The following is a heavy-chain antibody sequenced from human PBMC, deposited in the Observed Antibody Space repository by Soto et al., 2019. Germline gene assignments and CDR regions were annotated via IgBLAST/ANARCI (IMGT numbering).Heavy chain of an antibody. Sequence: SVKVCCKASGFTFTSSALQWVRQARGQRLEWIGWIVVGSGNTNYAQKFQERVTITRDMSTSTAYMELSSLRSEDTAVYYCAAVPRSVANGMDVWGQGTTVNGSS. D-gene: IGHD2-21*01. CDR3: AAVPRSVANGMDV. V-gene: IGHV1-58*01. CDR1: GFTFTSSA. CDR2: IVVGSGNT. J-gene: IGHJ6*02.